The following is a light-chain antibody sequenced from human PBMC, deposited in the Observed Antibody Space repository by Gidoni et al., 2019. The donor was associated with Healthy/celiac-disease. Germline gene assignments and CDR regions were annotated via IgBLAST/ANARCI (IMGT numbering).Light chain of an antibody. J-gene: IGKJ5*01. CDR2: DAS. CDR3: QQRSNSLT. Sequence: ELVLTQSPATLSLSPGERATLSCRTSQSVRSYLAWYQQKPGQAPRLHIYDASNRATGIPARVSGSGSGTDFTLTISSLEPEDFAVYYCQQRSNSLTFGQGTRLEIK. V-gene: IGKV3-11*01. CDR1: QSVRSY.